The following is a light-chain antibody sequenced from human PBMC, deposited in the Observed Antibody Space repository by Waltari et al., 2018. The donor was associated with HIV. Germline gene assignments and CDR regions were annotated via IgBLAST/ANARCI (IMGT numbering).Light chain of an antibody. CDR3: QSADITGTLGV. V-gene: IGLV3-25*03. Sequence: SYELAQPPSVSVYPGQTARLPWPGEALPTQVTYGYQQKPGQAPIVVIYKDSERPSGIPERFSGFISGTTATLTISAVQAEDEADYYCQSADITGTLGVFGGGTRLTV. CDR1: ALPTQV. J-gene: IGLJ2*01. CDR2: KDS.